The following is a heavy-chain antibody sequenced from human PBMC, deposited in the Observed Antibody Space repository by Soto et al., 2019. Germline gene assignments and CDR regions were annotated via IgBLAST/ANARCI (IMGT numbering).Heavy chain of an antibody. CDR2: ISGSSDST. CDR1: GFTVRNYA. J-gene: IGHJ3*02. D-gene: IGHD2-8*01. V-gene: IGHV3-23*01. CDR3: AKDREQWGAFDI. Sequence: PVGSLRLSCGASGFTVRNYAVTWVRQAPGKGLEWVSTISGSSDSTYYADSVKGRFTISRDNSKNTLYLRMNSLRVEDTAVYYCAKDREQWGAFDIWGQGTMVTVSS.